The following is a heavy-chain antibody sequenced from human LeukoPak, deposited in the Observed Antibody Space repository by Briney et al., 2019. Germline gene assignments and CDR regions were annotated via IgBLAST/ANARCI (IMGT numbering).Heavy chain of an antibody. D-gene: IGHD6-19*01. J-gene: IGHJ4*02. CDR3: ARARGSGWYYFDY. Sequence: PSETLSLTCTVSGGSIGSYYWSWIRQPPGKGLEWIGYIYYSGSTNYNPSLKSRVTISVDTSKNQFSLKLSSVTAADTAVYYCARARGSGWYYFDYWGQGTLVTVSS. CDR1: GGSIGSYY. V-gene: IGHV4-59*01. CDR2: IYYSGST.